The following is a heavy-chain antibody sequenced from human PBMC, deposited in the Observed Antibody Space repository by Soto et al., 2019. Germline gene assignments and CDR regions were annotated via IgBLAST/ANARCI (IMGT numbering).Heavy chain of an antibody. J-gene: IGHJ6*02. Sequence: QVQLVQSGAEVTKPGASVTVSCKASGYTFTDYYMHWLRQAPGQGLGWMGWLNGNSGGTSYAQRFQGHVSMTRDTSIPTAYMELNRLKSDDTAVYFCARVHRRDHPDAMDVGGQGTTVIFSS. CDR2: LNGNSGGT. CDR3: ARVHRRDHPDAMDV. V-gene: IGHV1-2*02. D-gene: IGHD3-10*01. CDR1: GYTFTDYY.